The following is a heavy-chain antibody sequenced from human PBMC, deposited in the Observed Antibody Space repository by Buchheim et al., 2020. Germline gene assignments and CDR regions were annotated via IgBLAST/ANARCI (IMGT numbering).Heavy chain of an antibody. V-gene: IGHV3-48*01. CDR1: GFTFSSYS. D-gene: IGHD2-2*01. J-gene: IGHJ6*02. Sequence: EVQLVESGGGLVQPGGSLRLSCAASGFTFSSYSMNWVRQAPGKGLEGVSYISSSSSTIYYADSVKGRFTISRDNAKNSLYLQMNSLRAEDTAVYYCASPVVPAANGNEDYYYYGMDVWGQGTT. CDR3: ASPVVPAANGNEDYYYYGMDV. CDR2: ISSSSSTI.